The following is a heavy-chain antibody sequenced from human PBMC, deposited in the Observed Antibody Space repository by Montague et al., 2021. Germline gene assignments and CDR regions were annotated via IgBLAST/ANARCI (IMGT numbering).Heavy chain of an antibody. CDR3: AIDASGSYVGWFNP. V-gene: IGHV4-31*03. CDR1: GGSVSTGGYS. Sequence: TLSLTCSVSGGSVSTGGYSWSWIRQRPGQGLEWRGYTSLRGTTYYNPSLSRRLSISLDTSRNHLSLQLTSVTAADTAIYYCAIDASGSYVGWFNPWGQGALVTVSS. D-gene: IGHD3-10*01. J-gene: IGHJ5*02. CDR2: TSLRGTT.